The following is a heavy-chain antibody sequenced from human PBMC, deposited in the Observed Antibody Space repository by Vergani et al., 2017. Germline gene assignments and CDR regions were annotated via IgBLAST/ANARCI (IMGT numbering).Heavy chain of an antibody. V-gene: IGHV4-59*01. J-gene: IGHJ4*02. CDR3: ARGSRAAGYSRPDS. Sequence: QVQLQESGPGLVKPSETLSLTCTVSGGSISSYYWSWIRQPPGKGLEWIGYIYYSGSTNYNPSLKSRVTISVDTSKNQFSLKLSSVTAADTAVYYCARGSRAAGYSRPDSWGQGTRVTVSS. CDR1: GGSISSYY. CDR2: IYYSGST. D-gene: IGHD6-13*01.